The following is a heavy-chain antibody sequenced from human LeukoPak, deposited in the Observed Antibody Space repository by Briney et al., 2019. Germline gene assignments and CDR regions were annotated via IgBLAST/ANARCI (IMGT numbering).Heavy chain of an antibody. V-gene: IGHV3-74*01. CDR1: GFTFSSYD. J-gene: IGHJ4*02. CDR2: INSDGSRT. D-gene: IGHD6-19*01. Sequence: PGGSLRLSCAASGFTFSSYDMYWVRQAPGKGLVWVSRINSDGSRTTYADSVKGRFTISRGNAKNTLHLQMNSLRAEDTAVYYCARDVQAGPGYWGQGTLVTVSS. CDR3: ARDVQAGPGY.